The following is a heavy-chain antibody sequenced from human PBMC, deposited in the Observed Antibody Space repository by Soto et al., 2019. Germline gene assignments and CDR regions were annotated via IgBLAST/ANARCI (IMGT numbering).Heavy chain of an antibody. D-gene: IGHD2-21*01. CDR3: ADCAGGGTTDFDY. CDR1: GFNFSDHF. V-gene: IGHV3-72*01. Sequence: GGSLRLSCAASGFNFSDHFMDWVRQAPGKGLEWVGRSRNKANSYTTEYAASVKGRFTISRDDSKNSLYLQMNSLKTEGTAVYYCADCAGGGTTDFDYWGQGTLVT. J-gene: IGHJ5*01. CDR2: SRNKANSYTT.